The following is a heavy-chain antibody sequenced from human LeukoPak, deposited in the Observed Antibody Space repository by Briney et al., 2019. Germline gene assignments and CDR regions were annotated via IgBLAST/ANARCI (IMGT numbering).Heavy chain of an antibody. V-gene: IGHV3-21*01. CDR3: ARDEGYCSSTSSYSDY. J-gene: IGHJ4*02. Sequence: GGSLRLSCAASGFTFSSYSMNWVRQAPGKGLEWVSSISSSSSYIYYADSVKGRFTISRDNAKNSLYLQMNSLRAEDTAVYYCARDEGYCSSTSSYSDYWGQGTLVTVSS. D-gene: IGHD2-2*01. CDR1: GFTFSSYS. CDR2: ISSSSSYI.